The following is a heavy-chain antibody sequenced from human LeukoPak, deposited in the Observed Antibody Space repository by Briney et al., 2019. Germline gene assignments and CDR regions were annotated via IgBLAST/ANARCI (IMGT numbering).Heavy chain of an antibody. V-gene: IGHV3-23*01. CDR1: GFTFSSYA. J-gene: IGHJ4*02. CDR3: ARDCSSTSCYNGGY. CDR2: ISGSGGST. D-gene: IGHD2-2*02. Sequence: PGGSLRLSCAASGFTFSSYAMSWVRQAPGKGLEWVSAISGSGGSTYYADSVKGRFTISRDNSKNTLYLQMNSLRAEDTAVYCCARDCSSTSCYNGGYWGQGTLVTVSS.